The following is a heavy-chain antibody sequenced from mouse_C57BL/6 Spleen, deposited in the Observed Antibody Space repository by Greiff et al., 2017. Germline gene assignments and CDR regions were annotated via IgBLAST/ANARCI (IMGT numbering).Heavy chain of an antibody. V-gene: IGHV7-3*01. D-gene: IGHD1-1*01. Sequence: EVKLVESGGGLVQPGGSLSLSCAASGFTFTDYYMSWVRQPPGKALEWLGFIRNKANGYTTEYSASVKGRFTISRDNSQSILYLQMNALRAEDSATYYCARSDYYGSRNFDYWGQGTTLTVSS. J-gene: IGHJ2*01. CDR2: IRNKANGYTT. CDR1: GFTFTDYY. CDR3: ARSDYYGSRNFDY.